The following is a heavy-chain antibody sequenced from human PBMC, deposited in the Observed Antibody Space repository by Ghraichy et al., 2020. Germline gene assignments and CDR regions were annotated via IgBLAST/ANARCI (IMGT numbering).Heavy chain of an antibody. V-gene: IGHV3-66*01. CDR1: GFTVSSNY. Sequence: GGSLRLSCAASGFTVSSNYMSWVRQAPGKGLEWVSVIYSGGSTYYADSVKGRFTISRDNSKNTLYLQMNSLRAEDTAVYYCARDYSVVTQDGWFDPWGQGTLVTVSS. J-gene: IGHJ5*02. CDR2: IYSGGST. CDR3: ARDYSVVTQDGWFDP. D-gene: IGHD4-23*01.